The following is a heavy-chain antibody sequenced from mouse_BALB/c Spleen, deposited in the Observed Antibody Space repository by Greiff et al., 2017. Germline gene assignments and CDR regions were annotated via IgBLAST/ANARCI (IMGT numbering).Heavy chain of an antibody. CDR2: IYPSDSYT. CDR3: TRSRVVYRYDAWFAY. V-gene: IGHV1-69*02. CDR1: GYTFTSYW. D-gene: IGHD2-14*01. Sequence: VQLQQPGAELVRPGASVKLSCKASGYTFTSYWINWVKQRPGQGLEWIGNIYPSDSYTNYNQKFKDKATLTVDKSSSTAYMQLSSPTSEDSAVYYGTRSRVVYRYDAWFAYWGQGTLVTVSA. J-gene: IGHJ3*01.